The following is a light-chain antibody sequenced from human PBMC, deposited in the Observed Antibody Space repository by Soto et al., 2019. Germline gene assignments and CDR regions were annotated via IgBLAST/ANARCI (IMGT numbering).Light chain of an antibody. CDR2: DAS. CDR3: QHRSNWPKT. CDR1: QSVSSY. Sequence: EIVLTQSPATLSLSPGERATLSCRASQSVSSYLAWYQQKPGQAPRLLIYDASNRATGIPARFSGSGSGTDFTLTSRSLVPEDFAVYYCQHRSNWPKTFGQGTKVEIK. J-gene: IGKJ1*01. V-gene: IGKV3-11*01.